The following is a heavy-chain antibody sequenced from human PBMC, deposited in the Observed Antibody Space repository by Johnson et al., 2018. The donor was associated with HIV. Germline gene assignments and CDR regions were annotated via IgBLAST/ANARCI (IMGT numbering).Heavy chain of an antibody. D-gene: IGHD3-16*01. J-gene: IGHJ3*02. V-gene: IGHV3-9*01. CDR1: GFTFDDYA. CDR3: AKGDYVTKHPGADAFDI. Sequence: VLLVESGGGLVQPGRSLRLSCAASGFTFDDYAMHWVRQAPGKGLEWVSGISWNSGSIGYADSVKGRFTISRDNAKNSLYLQMNSLRAEDTALYYCAKGDYVTKHPGADAFDILGQGTMVTVSS. CDR2: ISWNSGSI.